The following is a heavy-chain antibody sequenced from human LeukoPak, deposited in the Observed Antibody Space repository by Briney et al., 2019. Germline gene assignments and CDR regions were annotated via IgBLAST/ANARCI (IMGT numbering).Heavy chain of an antibody. D-gene: IGHD3-22*01. J-gene: IGHJ4*02. V-gene: IGHV4-31*03. CDR1: GGSISSGGYY. CDR2: IYYSGST. Sequence: SETLSLTCTVSGGSISSGGYYWSWIRQHPGKGLEWIGYIYYSGSTYYNPSLKSRVTISVDTSKNQFSLKLSSVTAADTAVYYCARDAEYYYDSGAIGSFDYWGQGTLVTVSS. CDR3: ARDAEYYYDSGAIGSFDY.